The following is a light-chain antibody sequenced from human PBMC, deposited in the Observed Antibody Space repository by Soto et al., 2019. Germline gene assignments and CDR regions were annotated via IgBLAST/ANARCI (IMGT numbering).Light chain of an antibody. V-gene: IGLV2-14*03. J-gene: IGLJ2*01. CDR3: SSYRSSSIPVV. Sequence: QSALTQPASVSGSPGQSITISCTGTSSDVGGYNYVSWYQHHPGKAPKLMIYDVSNRASGVSNRFSGSKSGNTASLTISGLHAEDEAGYYCSSYRSSSIPVVFGGGTKLTVL. CDR2: DVS. CDR1: SSDVGGYNY.